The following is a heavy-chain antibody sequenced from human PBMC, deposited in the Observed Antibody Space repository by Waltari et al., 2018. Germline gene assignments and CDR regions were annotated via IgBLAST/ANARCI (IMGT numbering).Heavy chain of an antibody. CDR2: INSDGGST. CDR3: ARIGDVGISGYDPRGGFDP. V-gene: IGHV3-74*01. CDR1: GFTFSSNW. Sequence: EMQLVESGGGLVQPGGSLRLSCAASGFTFSSNWMHWVPQAPGKGLAWVSRINSDGGSTVYADSVKGRFTISRDNAKNTLYLQMNSLRAEDTAVYYCARIGDVGISGYDPRGGFDPWGQGTLVTVSS. J-gene: IGHJ5*02. D-gene: IGHD5-12*01.